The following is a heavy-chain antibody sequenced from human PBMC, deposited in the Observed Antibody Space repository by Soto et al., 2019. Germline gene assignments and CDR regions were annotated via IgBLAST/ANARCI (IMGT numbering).Heavy chain of an antibody. V-gene: IGHV3-48*03. Sequence: GGSLRLSCADSGSTFSRYEMNWVRQAPGKGLEWVSYISSSSSTLYYADSVKGRFTISRDNAKNSLYLRMNSLRAEDTAVYYCARGGSGSYFWYFDLWGRGTLVTVSS. J-gene: IGHJ2*01. CDR2: ISSSSSTL. D-gene: IGHD1-26*01. CDR1: GSTFSRYE. CDR3: ARGGSGSYFWYFDL.